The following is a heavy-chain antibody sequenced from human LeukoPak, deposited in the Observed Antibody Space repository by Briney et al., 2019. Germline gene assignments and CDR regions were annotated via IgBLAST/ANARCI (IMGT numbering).Heavy chain of an antibody. CDR3: ASERLADYYDSSGYVLDY. D-gene: IGHD3-22*01. CDR1: GGTFSSYA. Sequence: GASVKVSCKASGGTFSSYAISWVRQAPGQGLEWMGRIIPILGIANYAQKFQGRVTITADKSTSTAYMELSSLRSEDTAVYYCASERLADYYDSSGYVLDYWGQGTLVTVSS. J-gene: IGHJ4*02. V-gene: IGHV1-69*04. CDR2: IIPILGIA.